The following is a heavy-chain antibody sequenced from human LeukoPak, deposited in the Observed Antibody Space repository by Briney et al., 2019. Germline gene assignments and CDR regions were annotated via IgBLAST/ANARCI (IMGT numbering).Heavy chain of an antibody. V-gene: IGHV5-51*01. CDR3: ARAGSNWSNFDY. CDR1: GYSFTRYW. Sequence: GDSLKISCKGSGYSFTRYWIGWVRQMPGKGLEWMGIIYPADSDSKYSPSFEGQVTMSADKSITSAYLQWSSLKASDTAIYYCARAGSNWSNFDYWGQGTLVTVSS. CDR2: IYPADSDS. D-gene: IGHD6-13*01. J-gene: IGHJ4*02.